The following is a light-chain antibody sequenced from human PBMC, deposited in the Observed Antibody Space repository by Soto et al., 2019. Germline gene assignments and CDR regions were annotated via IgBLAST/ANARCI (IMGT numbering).Light chain of an antibody. CDR3: QQYGSSPGIT. J-gene: IGKJ5*01. Sequence: EIVLTQSPGTLSLSPGERATLSCRASQSVSSSYLAWYQQKPGQAPRPLIYGASGRATGIPDRFSGSGSGTDFTLTISRLEPEDFAVYYCQQYGSSPGITFGQGTRLEIK. CDR2: GAS. V-gene: IGKV3-20*01. CDR1: QSVSSSY.